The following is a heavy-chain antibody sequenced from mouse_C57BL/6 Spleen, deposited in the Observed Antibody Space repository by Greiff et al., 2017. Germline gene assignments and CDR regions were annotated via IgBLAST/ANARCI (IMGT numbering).Heavy chain of an antibody. Sequence: QVQLQQPGTELVKPGASVKLSCKASGYTFTSYWMHWVKQRPGQGLEWIGNINPRNGGTNYNEKFKSKATLTVDKSSSTAYMQLSSLTSEDSAVYYCARGGSYDGNAMDYWGQGTSVTVSS. CDR3: ARGGSYDGNAMDY. D-gene: IGHD2-1*01. J-gene: IGHJ4*01. CDR2: INPRNGGT. V-gene: IGHV1-53*01. CDR1: GYTFTSYW.